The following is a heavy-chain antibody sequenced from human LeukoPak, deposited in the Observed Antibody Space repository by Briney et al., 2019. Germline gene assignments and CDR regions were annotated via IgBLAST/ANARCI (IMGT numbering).Heavy chain of an antibody. CDR1: GFTFSSYS. V-gene: IGHV3-21*01. D-gene: IGHD2-2*01. CDR2: ISSSSSYI. CDR3: ARASGDVVVPAAMDY. Sequence: PGGSLRLSCAASGFTFSSYSMNWVRQAPGKGLEWVSSISSSSSYIYYADSVKGRFTISRDNAKNSLYLRMNSLRAEDTAVYYCARASGDVVVPAAMDYWGQGTLVTVSS. J-gene: IGHJ4*02.